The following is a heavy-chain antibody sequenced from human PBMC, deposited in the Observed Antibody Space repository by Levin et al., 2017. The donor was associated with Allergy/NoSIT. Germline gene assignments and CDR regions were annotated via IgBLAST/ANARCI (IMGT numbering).Heavy chain of an antibody. CDR2: INYSGST. D-gene: IGHD2-21*01. CDR1: GGSISSNY. Sequence: KSSETLSLTCTVSGGSISSNYWTWIRQPPGKGLEWIAYINYSGSTNYNPSLKSRVTASVDTSKNQFSLKLTSITAADTAVYYCAGYSVRIGSFDPWGQGTLVTVSS. J-gene: IGHJ5*02. CDR3: AGYSVRIGSFDP. V-gene: IGHV4-59*01.